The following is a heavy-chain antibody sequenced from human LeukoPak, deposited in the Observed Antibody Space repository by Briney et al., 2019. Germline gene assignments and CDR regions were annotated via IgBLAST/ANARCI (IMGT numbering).Heavy chain of an antibody. CDR3: ARDIDPATIRPGYAFDI. CDR2: ISSSSSYI. Sequence: GGSLRLSCAASRFTFSSYSMNWVRQAPGKGLEWVSSISSSSSYIYYADSVKGRFTISRDNAKNSLYLQMNSLRAEDTAVYYCARDIDPATIRPGYAFDIWGQGTMVTVSS. J-gene: IGHJ3*02. D-gene: IGHD2-2*01. V-gene: IGHV3-21*01. CDR1: RFTFSSYS.